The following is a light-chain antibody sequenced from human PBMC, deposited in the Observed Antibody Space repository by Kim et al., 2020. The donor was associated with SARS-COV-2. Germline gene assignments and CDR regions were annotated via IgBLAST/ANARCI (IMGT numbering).Light chain of an antibody. CDR2: KAS. CDR3: QQYKSYPVA. CDR1: QSISSW. V-gene: IGKV1-5*03. Sequence: DIQMTQSPSTLSASVGDRVTITCRASQSISSWLAWYQQKPEKAPNLLIYKASSLQSGIPSRFSASGSGTEFTLTISSLQPDDSATYYCQQYKSYPVAFGEGTKLEIK. J-gene: IGKJ2*01.